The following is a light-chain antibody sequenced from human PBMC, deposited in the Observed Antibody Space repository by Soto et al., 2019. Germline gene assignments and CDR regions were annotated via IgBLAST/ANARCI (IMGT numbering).Light chain of an antibody. J-gene: IGKJ4*01. CDR2: GSS. CDR3: QQAKDFPLT. CDR1: QAIDDW. V-gene: IGKV1-12*01. Sequence: DIQMTQFPSSVSASVGDTVTITCRANQAIDDWLAWYQQKPGKAPKLLMYGSSTLQSAVPSHFSGSRSGTDFILTITGLQPEDFATYFCQQAKDFPLTFGGGTKVEIK.